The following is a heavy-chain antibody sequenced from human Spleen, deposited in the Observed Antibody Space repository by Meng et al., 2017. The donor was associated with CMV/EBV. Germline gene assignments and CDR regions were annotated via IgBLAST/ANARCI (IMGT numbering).Heavy chain of an antibody. V-gene: IGHV4-34*01. J-gene: IGHJ5*02. D-gene: IGHD2-15*01. Sequence: AGDGGSFSGYHWSWIRQPPGKGLEWIGEINHSGSTNYNPSLKSRVTISVDTSKNQFSLKLSSVTAADTAVYYCARRLRGRGRGWFDPWGQGTLVTVSS. CDR2: INHSGST. CDR1: GGSFSGYH. CDR3: ARRLRGRGRGWFDP.